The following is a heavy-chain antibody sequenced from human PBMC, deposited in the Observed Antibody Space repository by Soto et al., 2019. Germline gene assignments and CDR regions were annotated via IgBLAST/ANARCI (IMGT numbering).Heavy chain of an antibody. Sequence: PSETLSLTCTVSGVSVRSGVYYWTWIRQYPGKGLEWIGYIDNGGNTFYNPSLTGRVGISVDTSKNQFSLNLQSVTAADTAFYFCAGAVSDFDVRRYRTAYYDQWGQGILVTVS. D-gene: IGHD3-10*02. J-gene: IGHJ4*02. CDR3: AGAVSDFDVRRYRTAYYDQ. CDR2: IDNGGNT. V-gene: IGHV4-31*03. CDR1: GVSVRSGVYY.